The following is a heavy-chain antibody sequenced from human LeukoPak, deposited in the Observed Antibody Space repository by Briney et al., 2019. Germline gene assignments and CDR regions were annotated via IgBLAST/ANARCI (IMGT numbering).Heavy chain of an antibody. D-gene: IGHD3-16*01. CDR3: ARVGYVSLSFDP. J-gene: IGHJ5*02. CDR2: IYHSGST. V-gene: IGHV4-30-2*01. CDR1: GGSIGSGGYS. Sequence: PSQTLSLTCAVSGGSIGSGGYSWSWIRQPPGKGLEWIGYIYHSGSTYYNPSLKSRVTISVDRSKNQFSLKLSSVTAADTAVYYCARVGYVSLSFDPWGQGTLVTVSS.